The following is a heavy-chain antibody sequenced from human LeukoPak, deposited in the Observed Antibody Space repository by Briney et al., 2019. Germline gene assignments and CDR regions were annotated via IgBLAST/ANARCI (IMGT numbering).Heavy chain of an antibody. CDR1: GFTVSSNY. CDR2: IKQDGSQE. D-gene: IGHD3-3*01. CDR3: ARGVPYDSWSGPHYSDY. J-gene: IGHJ4*02. Sequence: GGSLRLSCAASGFTVSSNYMSWVRQAPGKGLEWVAHIKQDGSQEYYVDSVKGRFTISRGSAKNSLYLQMNSLRAEDTAVYYCARGVPYDSWSGPHYSDYWGQGTLVTVSS. V-gene: IGHV3-7*01.